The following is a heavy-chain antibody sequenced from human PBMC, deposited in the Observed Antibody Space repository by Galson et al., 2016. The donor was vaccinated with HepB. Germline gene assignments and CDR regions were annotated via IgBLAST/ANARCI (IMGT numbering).Heavy chain of an antibody. Sequence: SETLSLTCNVSGDSGDSVSSGSYYWNWIRQPPGKGLEWIGYIYYSGTTNYNPSLKSRVAISVDTSKNQFSLQLTSVTAADTAVYYCARAAFYGDHPSSWFDPWGQGTLVTVSS. V-gene: IGHV4-61*01. J-gene: IGHJ5*02. CDR2: IYYSGTT. D-gene: IGHD4-17*01. CDR1: GDSGDSVSSGSYY. CDR3: ARAAFYGDHPSSWFDP.